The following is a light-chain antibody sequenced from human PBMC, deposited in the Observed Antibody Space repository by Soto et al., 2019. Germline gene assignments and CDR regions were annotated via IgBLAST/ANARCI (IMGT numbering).Light chain of an antibody. J-gene: IGKJ1*01. CDR1: QSVSTY. V-gene: IGKV3-20*01. CDR2: GAS. Sequence: PGEKATLSCRASQSVSTYLAWYQQKPGQAPRLLIYGASSRATGIPDRFSGSGSGTDFTLTITRLEHEDFAVYYCLQYGSSVWTFGQGTKVDIK. CDR3: LQYGSSVWT.